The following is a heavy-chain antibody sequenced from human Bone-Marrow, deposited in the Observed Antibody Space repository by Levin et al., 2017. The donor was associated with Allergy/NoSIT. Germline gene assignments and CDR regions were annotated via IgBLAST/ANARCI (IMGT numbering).Heavy chain of an antibody. J-gene: IGHJ3*02. V-gene: IGHV1-18*01. Sequence: GGSLRLSCKASGYTFSTYGISWVRQAPGQGLEWMGWISGYSGDTNYEQKLQGRVTMTTDTSTSTASMELRSLRSDDTAVYYCARDLYQYDSSGYYDDTFDIWGQGTMVTVSS. CDR1: GYTFSTYG. CDR3: ARDLYQYDSSGYYDDTFDI. CDR2: ISGYSGDT. D-gene: IGHD3-22*01.